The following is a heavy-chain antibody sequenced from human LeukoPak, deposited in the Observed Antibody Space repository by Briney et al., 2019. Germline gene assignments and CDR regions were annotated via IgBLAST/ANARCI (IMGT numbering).Heavy chain of an antibody. CDR1: GFTFSSYA. D-gene: IGHD1-26*01. J-gene: IGHJ4*02. CDR2: ISYDGSNK. V-gene: IGHV3-30-3*01. Sequence: GGSLRLSCAASGFTFSSYAMHWVRQAPGKGLEWVAVISYDGSNKYYADSLKGRFTISRDNSKNTLYLQLNSLRAEDTAIYYCAKERGSYSGNYRYFDDWGQGTLVTVSS. CDR3: AKERGSYSGNYRYFDD.